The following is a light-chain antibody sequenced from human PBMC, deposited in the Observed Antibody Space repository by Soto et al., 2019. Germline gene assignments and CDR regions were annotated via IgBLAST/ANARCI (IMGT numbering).Light chain of an antibody. J-gene: IGKJ4*01. CDR3: QQRKSWPLT. CDR2: DAS. CDR1: QSIDSY. Sequence: DIVLTQSPVTLSLSPGERATLSCRASQSIDSYLVWYQQKRGQAPRLLIYDASKRAPGIPARFSGSGSGTDFTLTISSLEPEDFAVYYCQQRKSWPLTFGGGTKVEIK. V-gene: IGKV3-11*01.